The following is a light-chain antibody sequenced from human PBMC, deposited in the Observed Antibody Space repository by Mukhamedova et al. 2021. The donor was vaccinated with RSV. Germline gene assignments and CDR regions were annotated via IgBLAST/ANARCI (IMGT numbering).Light chain of an antibody. CDR2: EVS. V-gene: IGLV2-14*01. CDR3: SSYTINSPVL. J-gene: IGLJ2*01. Sequence: EVSNRPSGISNRFSGSKSGSTASLTISGLQAEDEANYYCSSYTINSPVLFGGGTKLTVL.